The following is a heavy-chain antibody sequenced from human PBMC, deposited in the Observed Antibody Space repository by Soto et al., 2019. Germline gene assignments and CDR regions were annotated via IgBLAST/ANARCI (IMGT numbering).Heavy chain of an antibody. J-gene: IGHJ6*02. Sequence: PGGSLRLSCAASGFTFSSYGMHWVRQAPGKGLEWVAVISYDGSNKYYADSVKGRFTISRDNSKNTLYLQMNSLRAEDTAVYYCAKERSSTSSYYYYYGMDVWGQGTTVTVSS. CDR2: ISYDGSNK. V-gene: IGHV3-30*18. CDR3: AKERSSTSSYYYYYGMDV. D-gene: IGHD2-2*01. CDR1: GFTFSSYG.